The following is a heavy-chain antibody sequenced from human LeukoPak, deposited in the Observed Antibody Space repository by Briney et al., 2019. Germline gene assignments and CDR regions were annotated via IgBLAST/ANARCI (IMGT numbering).Heavy chain of an antibody. CDR2: INSRGST. CDR3: ARVLASDPGLVDC. J-gene: IGHJ4*01. V-gene: IGHV4-34*01. D-gene: IGHD2/OR15-2a*01. CDR1: GESFIVYY. Sequence: TPETPSLTCAVLGESFIVYYWSWIRQPPGKGLEWIGEINSRGSTNYNPSLKSRVTISIDTSKNQFSLKLSSVTAADTAVYYCARVLASDPGLVDCWGQRRLVSVSS.